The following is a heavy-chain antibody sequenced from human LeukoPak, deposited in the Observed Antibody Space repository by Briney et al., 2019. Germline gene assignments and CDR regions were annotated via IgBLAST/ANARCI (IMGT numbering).Heavy chain of an antibody. Sequence: SETLSLTCTVSGGSISSSSYYWGWIRQPPGKGLEWIGYIYYSGSTNYNPSLKSRVTISVDTSKNQFSLKLSSVTAADTAVYYCARDHTYYYGSGSLNWFDPWGQGTLVTVSS. CDR2: IYYSGST. CDR3: ARDHTYYYGSGSLNWFDP. D-gene: IGHD3-10*01. J-gene: IGHJ5*02. CDR1: GGSISSSSYY. V-gene: IGHV4-61*01.